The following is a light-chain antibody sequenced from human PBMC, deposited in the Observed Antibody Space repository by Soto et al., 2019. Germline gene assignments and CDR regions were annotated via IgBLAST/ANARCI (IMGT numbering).Light chain of an antibody. CDR2: EVS. J-gene: IGLJ2*01. V-gene: IGLV2-14*01. Sequence: QSALTQPASVSGSPGQSIAISCTGTRSDVGAYNYVSWYQQHPGKAPKLIISEVSNRPSGVSTRFSGSKSGNTASLTISGLQAEDEADYYCTSYTSTISHVLFGGGTKLTVL. CDR3: TSYTSTISHVL. CDR1: RSDVGAYNY.